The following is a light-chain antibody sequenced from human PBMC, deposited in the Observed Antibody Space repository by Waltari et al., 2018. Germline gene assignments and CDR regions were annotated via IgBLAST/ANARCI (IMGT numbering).Light chain of an antibody. CDR1: QRLTKSD. CDR3: QQYGGSIMYT. V-gene: IGKV3-20*01. CDR2: GAS. Sequence: VLTQYPGTLSLSPGESSTLSCRARQRLTKSDLAWYQQKPGQAPRLVIYGASSRAAGSPDRFSGSGSGTDFTLTISRLEPDDFAVYYCQQYGGSIMYTFGQGTKLEIK. J-gene: IGKJ2*01.